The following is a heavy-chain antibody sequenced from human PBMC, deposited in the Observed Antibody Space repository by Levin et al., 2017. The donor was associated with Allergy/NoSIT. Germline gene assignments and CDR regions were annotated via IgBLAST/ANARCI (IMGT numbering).Heavy chain of an antibody. Sequence: KRGESLKISCAASGFTFSSYSMNWVRQAPGKGLEWVSSISSSSSYIYYADSVKGRFTISRDNAKNSLYLQMNSLRAEDTAVYYCAREKMIEDYYYGMDVWGQGTTVTVSS. V-gene: IGHV3-21*01. CDR3: AREKMIEDYYYGMDV. J-gene: IGHJ6*02. CDR2: ISSSSSYI. CDR1: GFTFSSYS. D-gene: IGHD3-22*01.